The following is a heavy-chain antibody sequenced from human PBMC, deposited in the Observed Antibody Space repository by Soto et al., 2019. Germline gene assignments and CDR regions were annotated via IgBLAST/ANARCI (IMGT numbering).Heavy chain of an antibody. CDR2: IFWHDDA. D-gene: IGHD5-18*01. CDR1: GFSLTTYGVG. CDR3: AHTGYTYGPFAS. Sequence: GSGSTLVNPTTTLTLTCTFSGFSLTTYGVGVGWIRQPPGKALEWLALIFWHDDARYSPSLKSRLTITQDTSNSQVVFTMTNMDPVDTATYFFAHTGYTYGPFASWGRGTL. V-gene: IGHV2-5*01. J-gene: IGHJ4*02.